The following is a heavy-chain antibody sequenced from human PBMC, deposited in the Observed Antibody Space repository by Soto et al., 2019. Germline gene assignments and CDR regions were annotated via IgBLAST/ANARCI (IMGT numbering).Heavy chain of an antibody. D-gene: IGHD3-10*01. V-gene: IGHV4-34*01. CDR2: INDSGNI. J-gene: IGHJ6*03. CDR1: GGSFSGYQ. Sequence: QVQLQQWGAGLLKPSETLSLTCAAYGGSFSGYQWTWIRQTPGKGLEWIGEINDSGNINYNPSLKSRVTILVDTAKKQISLKLSSATAADTAVYYCARGLILWFGELSRRGGYYYYMDVWGKGTSVTVSS. CDR3: ARGLILWFGELSRRGGYYYYMDV.